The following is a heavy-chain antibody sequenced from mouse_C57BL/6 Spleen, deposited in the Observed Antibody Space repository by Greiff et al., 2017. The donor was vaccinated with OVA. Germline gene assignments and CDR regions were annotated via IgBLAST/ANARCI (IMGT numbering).Heavy chain of an antibody. CDR2: ISNGGGST. Sequence: EVQGVESGGGLVQPGGSLKLSCAASGFTFSDYYMYWVRQTPEKRLEWVAYISNGGGSTYYPDTVKGRFTISRDNAKNTLYLQMSRLKSEATAMYDCARGYDDGTAWFAYWGQGTLVTVSA. V-gene: IGHV5-12*01. J-gene: IGHJ3*01. CDR1: GFTFSDYY. CDR3: ARGYDDGTAWFAY. D-gene: IGHD2-4*01.